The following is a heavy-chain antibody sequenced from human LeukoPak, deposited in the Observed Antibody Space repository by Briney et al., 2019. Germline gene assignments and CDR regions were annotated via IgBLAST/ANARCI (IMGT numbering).Heavy chain of an antibody. CDR1: GGSISSRNW. V-gene: IGHV4-4*02. CDR3: AREADTGKGPNFDY. D-gene: IGHD2-8*02. Sequence: SETLSLTCAVSGGSISSRNWWNWVRQPPGKWLEWIGEIFHSGSTNYNPSLKSRVTISVDKSKNQFSLKLSSVTAADTAVYYCAREADTGKGPNFDYWGQGTLVTVSS. CDR2: IFHSGST. J-gene: IGHJ4*02.